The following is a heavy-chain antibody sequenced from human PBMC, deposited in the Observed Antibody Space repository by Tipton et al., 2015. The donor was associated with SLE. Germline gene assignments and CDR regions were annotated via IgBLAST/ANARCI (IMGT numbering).Heavy chain of an antibody. CDR3: ARGWGYAERYRYFDL. J-gene: IGHJ2*01. D-gene: IGHD3-16*01. CDR1: GGSISSYY. V-gene: IGHV4-59*01. CDR2: IYYSGST. Sequence: TLSLTCTASGGSISSYYWSWIRQPPGKGLEWIGYIYYSGSTNYNPSLKSRVTISVDTSKNQFSLKLSSVTAADTAMYYCARGWGYAERYRYFDLWGRGTLVTVSS.